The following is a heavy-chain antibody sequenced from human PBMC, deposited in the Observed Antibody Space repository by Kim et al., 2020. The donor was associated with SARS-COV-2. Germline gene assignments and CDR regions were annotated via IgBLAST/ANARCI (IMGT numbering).Heavy chain of an antibody. D-gene: IGHD6-19*01. Sequence: GGSLRLSCAASGFTFDHSAMHWVRQAPGKGLEWVSLISGNGETKYYADSVKGRFTISIDNSKNSLYLQMNSLRTEDTALYYCVRASGWLPRYWGLGTLVTVSS. J-gene: IGHJ4*02. CDR3: VRASGWLPRY. CDR1: GFTFDHSA. V-gene: IGHV3-43*02. CDR2: ISGNGETK.